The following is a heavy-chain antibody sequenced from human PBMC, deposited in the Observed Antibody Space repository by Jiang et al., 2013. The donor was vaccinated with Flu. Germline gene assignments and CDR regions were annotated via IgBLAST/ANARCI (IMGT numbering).Heavy chain of an antibody. D-gene: IGHD1-20*01. CDR3: AREGSITAGYNYYYYGMDV. V-gene: IGHV1-18*04. CDR2: ISGFNGNT. J-gene: IGHJ6*02. Sequence: SGAEVKKPGASVKVSCKASGYTFTSYGISWVRQGPGQGLEWMGWISGFNGNTNYAQKLQGRVTMTKDTFTSTAYMELRSLRSDDTAVYYCAREGSITAGYNYYYYGMDVWGQGTTVTVSS. CDR1: GYTFTSYG.